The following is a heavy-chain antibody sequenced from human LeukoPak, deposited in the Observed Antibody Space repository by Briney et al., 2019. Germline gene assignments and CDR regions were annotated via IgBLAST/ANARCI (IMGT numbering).Heavy chain of an antibody. V-gene: IGHV1-3*01. Sequence: ASVKVSCKASGYTFTSYAMHWVRQAPGQRLEWMGWINAGNGNTKYSQKFQGRVTITSDPSASTAYMELSSLRSEDTAVYYCARDLTALDYGDYYNWFDPWGQGTLVTVSS. CDR3: ARDLTALDYGDYYNWFDP. CDR1: GYTFTSYA. D-gene: IGHD4-17*01. J-gene: IGHJ5*02. CDR2: INAGNGNT.